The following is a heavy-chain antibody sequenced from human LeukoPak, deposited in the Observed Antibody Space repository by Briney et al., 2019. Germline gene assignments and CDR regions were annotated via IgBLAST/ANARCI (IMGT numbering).Heavy chain of an antibody. CDR1: GCSINSGYC. J-gene: IGHJ4*02. CDR2: IDHSGNT. CDR3: ARVPHSVEGSMKAVFIHYFDY. D-gene: IGHD3-22*01. Sequence: SETLSVSCAVSGCSINSGYCWGWIRQPPGKGLEWIGGIDHSGNTHYKPSLKNRVTISVDTSKNEFSLKLSSVTATDTAVYYCARVPHSVEGSMKAVFIHYFDYWGQGSLVTVSS. V-gene: IGHV4-38-2*01.